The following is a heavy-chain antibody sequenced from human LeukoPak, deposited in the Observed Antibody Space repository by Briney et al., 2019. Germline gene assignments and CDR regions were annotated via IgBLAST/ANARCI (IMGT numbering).Heavy chain of an antibody. CDR1: GFTFDDYA. CDR2: ISWNSGSI. D-gene: IGHD3-9*01. J-gene: IGHJ4*02. CDR3: AKDMTPTSYYDILTGFDY. V-gene: IGHV3-9*01. Sequence: GRSLRLSCAASGFTFDDYAMHWVRQAPGKGLEWVSGISWNSGSIGYADSVKGRFTISRDNAKNSLYLQMNSLRAEDTALYYCAKDMTPTSYYDILTGFDYRGQGTLVTVSS.